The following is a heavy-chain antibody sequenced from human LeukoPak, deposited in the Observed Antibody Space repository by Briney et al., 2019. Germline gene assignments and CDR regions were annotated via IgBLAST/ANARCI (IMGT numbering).Heavy chain of an antibody. CDR3: AGDYGEYYYGMDV. CDR1: GFTFSSYG. D-gene: IGHD4-17*01. V-gene: IGHV3-33*01. CDR2: IWYDGSNK. J-gene: IGHJ6*02. Sequence: GGSLRLSCAASGFTFSSYGMHWVRQAPGKGLEWVAVIWYDGSNKCYADSVKGRFTISRDNSENTLYLQMNSLRAEDTAVYYCAGDYGEYYYGMDVWGQGTTVTVSS.